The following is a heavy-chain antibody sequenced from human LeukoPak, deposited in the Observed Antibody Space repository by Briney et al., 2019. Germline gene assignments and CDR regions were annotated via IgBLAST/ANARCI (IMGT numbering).Heavy chain of an antibody. V-gene: IGHV3-30*02. CDR3: AKDGSYYGSGSYFDY. CDR1: GFTFSSYG. Sequence: PGGSLRLSCAASGFTFSSYGMHWVRQAPGKGLEWVAFIRYDGSNKYYADSVKGRFTISRDNSKNTLYLQMNSLRAEDTAVYYCAKDGSYYGSGSYFDYWGQGTLVTVSS. J-gene: IGHJ4*02. CDR2: IRYDGSNK. D-gene: IGHD3-10*01.